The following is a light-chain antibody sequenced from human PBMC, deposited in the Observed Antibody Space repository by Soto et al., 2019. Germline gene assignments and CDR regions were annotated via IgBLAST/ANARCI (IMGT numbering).Light chain of an antibody. J-gene: IGLJ1*01. CDR1: SSVVGGYNY. CDR3: CSYAGSYTYV. CDR2: DVS. V-gene: IGLV2-11*01. Sequence: SVLTQPRSVSGAPGQSVTISCPGTSSVVGGYNYVSWYQQHPGKAPKLMIYDVSKRPSGVPDRFSGSKSGNTASLTISGLQAEDEADYYCCSYAGSYTYVFGTGTKVTVL.